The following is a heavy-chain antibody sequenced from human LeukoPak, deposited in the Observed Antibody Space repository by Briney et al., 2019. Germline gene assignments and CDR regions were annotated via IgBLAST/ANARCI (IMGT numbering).Heavy chain of an antibody. Sequence: GGSLRLSWAASGFTFSDYYMSWIRQAPGKGLEWVSYISSSGSTIYYADSVKGRFTISRDNAKNSPYLQMNSLRAEDTAVYYCARRTGDSYYFDYWGQGTLVTVSS. CDR1: GFTFSDYY. J-gene: IGHJ4*02. CDR2: ISSSGSTI. D-gene: IGHD1-26*01. V-gene: IGHV3-11*01. CDR3: ARRTGDSYYFDY.